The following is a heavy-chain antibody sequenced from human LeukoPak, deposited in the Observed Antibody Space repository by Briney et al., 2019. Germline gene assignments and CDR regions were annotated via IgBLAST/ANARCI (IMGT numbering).Heavy chain of an antibody. J-gene: IGHJ3*02. V-gene: IGHV3-21*01. D-gene: IGHD6-13*01. CDR1: GFTFSSYS. CDR3: ARDSGRRAAAVFDI. Sequence: PGGSLRLSCAASGFTFSSYSMNWVRQAPGKGLEWVSSISSSSSYIYYADSVKGRFTISRDNAKNSLYLQMNSLRAEDTAVYYCARDSGRRAAAVFDIWGQGTMVTVSS. CDR2: ISSSSSYI.